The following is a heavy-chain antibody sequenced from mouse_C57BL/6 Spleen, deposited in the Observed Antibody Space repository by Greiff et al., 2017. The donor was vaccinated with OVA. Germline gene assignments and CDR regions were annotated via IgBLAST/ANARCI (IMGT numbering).Heavy chain of an antibody. CDR2: IYPRDGST. J-gene: IGHJ1*03. D-gene: IGHD3-3*01. Sequence: QVQLQQSGPGLVKPGASVKLSCKASGYTFTSYDINWVQQRPGQGLEWIGWIYPRDGSTKYNETFKGKATLTVATSSSKGYLELHILKSEAAAVFFCARVKGFRWYFDVWGTGTTVTVSS. CDR3: ARVKGFRWYFDV. V-gene: IGHV1-85*01. CDR1: GYTFTSYD.